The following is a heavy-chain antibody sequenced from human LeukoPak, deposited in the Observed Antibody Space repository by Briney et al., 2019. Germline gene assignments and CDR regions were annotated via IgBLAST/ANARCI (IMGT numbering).Heavy chain of an antibody. CDR2: IYYSGST. CDR3: ARNSPADYHDYGDYSNYGMDV. J-gene: IGHJ6*02. Sequence: PSETLSLTCTVSGGSISSYYWSWIRQPPGKGLEWIGYIYYSGSTNYNPSLKSRVTISVDTSKNQFSLKLSSVTAADTAVYYCARNSPADYHDYGDYSNYGMDVWGQGTTVTVSS. CDR1: GGSISSYY. D-gene: IGHD4-17*01. V-gene: IGHV4-59*08.